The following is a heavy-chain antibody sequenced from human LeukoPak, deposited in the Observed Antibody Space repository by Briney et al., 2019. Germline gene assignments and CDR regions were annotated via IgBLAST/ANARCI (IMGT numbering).Heavy chain of an antibody. CDR3: ARSVVAGSGNFDY. J-gene: IGHJ4*02. CDR1: GYTFIGYY. D-gene: IGHD6-19*01. CDR2: INPNSGGT. Sequence: ASVKVSCTASGYTFIGYYIHWVRQAPGQGLEWMGWINPNSGGTKTAQTFQGRVTMTRDTSISTAYMELSRLRSDDTAVYFCARSVVAGSGNFDYWGQGTLVTVSS. V-gene: IGHV1-2*02.